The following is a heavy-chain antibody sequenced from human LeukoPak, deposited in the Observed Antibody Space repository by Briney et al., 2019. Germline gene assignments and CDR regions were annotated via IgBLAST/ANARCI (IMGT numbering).Heavy chain of an antibody. J-gene: IGHJ4*02. CDR3: ASSGYGGNSGPFDY. CDR1: GFTFSSYS. CDR2: ISSSSSYI. D-gene: IGHD4-23*01. V-gene: IGHV3-21*01. Sequence: PGGSLRLSCAASGFTFSSYSMNWVRQAPGKGLNGVSSISSSSSYIYYADPLKGRFTTSRDNAKTSMYLHMNSLRAEDTAVSSCASSGYGGNSGPFDYWGQGTLVTVSS.